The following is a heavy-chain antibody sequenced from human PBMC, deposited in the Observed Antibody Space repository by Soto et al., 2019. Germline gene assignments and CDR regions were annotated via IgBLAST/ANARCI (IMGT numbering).Heavy chain of an antibody. J-gene: IGHJ4*02. CDR2: ISGSGSNT. D-gene: IGHD3-3*01. V-gene: IGHV3-23*01. CDR3: AKRFKIFGVVQLSPDIDY. Sequence: EVQLLESGGRLVQPGGSLRLSCAASGFTFSSHAMSWVRQAPGKGLEWVSGISGSGSNTYYADSVKGRFTISRDNSKNTLYLQMSSLRAEDTALYYCAKRFKIFGVVQLSPDIDYWGQGTLVTVSS. CDR1: GFTFSSHA.